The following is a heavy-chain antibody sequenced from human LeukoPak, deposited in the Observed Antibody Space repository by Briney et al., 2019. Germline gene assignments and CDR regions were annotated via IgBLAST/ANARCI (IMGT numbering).Heavy chain of an antibody. CDR3: ARVGVRGVNGRAYFDY. D-gene: IGHD3-10*01. CDR2: IYPGDSDT. Sequence: GESLKISCKGSGYSFTSYWIGWVRQMPGKGLEWMGIIYPGDSDTTYNPSFQGQVTFSADKSISTAYLQWSSLKASDTAIYYCARVGVRGVNGRAYFDYWGQGTLVTVSS. V-gene: IGHV5-51*01. J-gene: IGHJ4*02. CDR1: GYSFTSYW.